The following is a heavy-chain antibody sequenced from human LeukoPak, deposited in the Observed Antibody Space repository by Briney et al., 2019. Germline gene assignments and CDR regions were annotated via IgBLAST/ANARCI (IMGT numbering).Heavy chain of an antibody. CDR1: GYTFTGYY. J-gene: IGHJ4*02. CDR2: INPSGGST. D-gene: IGHD3-3*01. CDR3: ARSVTIFGDDDY. V-gene: IGHV1-46*01. Sequence: GASVKVSCKASGYTFTGYYMQWVRQAPGQGLEWMGIINPSGGSTSYAQKFQGRVTMTRDTSTSTVYMELSSLRSEDTAVYYCARSVTIFGDDDYWGQGTLVTVSS.